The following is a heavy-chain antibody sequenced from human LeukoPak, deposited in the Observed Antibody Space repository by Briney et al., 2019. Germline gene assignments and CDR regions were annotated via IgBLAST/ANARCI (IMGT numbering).Heavy chain of an antibody. CDR2: IYTSGST. D-gene: IGHD4/OR15-4a*01. V-gene: IGHV4-4*07. CDR3: ARRAGAYSHPYDY. J-gene: IGHJ4*02. Sequence: PSETLSLTCTVSGDSISSFHWSWIRQPAGKGLEWIGRIYTSGSTNYNPSLKSRVTMSVDTSKNQFSLKLSSVTAADTAVYYCARRAGAYSHPYDYWGQGTLVTVSS. CDR1: GDSISSFH.